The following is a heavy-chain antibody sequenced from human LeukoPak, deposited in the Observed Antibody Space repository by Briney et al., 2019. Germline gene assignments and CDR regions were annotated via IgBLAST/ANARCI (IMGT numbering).Heavy chain of an antibody. V-gene: IGHV3-13*01. D-gene: IGHD6-19*01. Sequence: GGSLRLSCAASGFTFIDYDMHWVRQVIGKGLEWVSAIGIRGDTHYSGSVKGRFTISRENAESSLYLQMNSLRAEDTAVYYCARGGIQVSGIDEFDFWGQGTLVTVSS. CDR1: GFTFIDYD. CDR3: ARGGIQVSGIDEFDF. J-gene: IGHJ4*02. CDR2: IGIRGDT.